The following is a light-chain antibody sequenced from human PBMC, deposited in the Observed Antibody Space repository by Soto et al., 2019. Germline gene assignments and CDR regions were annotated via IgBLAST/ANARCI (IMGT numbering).Light chain of an antibody. J-gene: IGKJ1*01. CDR3: QQYDNSPWT. V-gene: IGKV3-20*01. CDR1: QSVSGSY. Sequence: EIVLTQSPGNLSLSPGERATLSCRASQSVSGSYLAWYQQKPGQAPRLLMYGASSRATDIPDRFSGSGSGTDFTLTISRLEPEDFAVYYCQQYDNSPWTFGQGTKVEIK. CDR2: GAS.